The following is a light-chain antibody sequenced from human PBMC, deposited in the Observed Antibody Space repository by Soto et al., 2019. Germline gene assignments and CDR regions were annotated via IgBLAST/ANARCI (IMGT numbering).Light chain of an antibody. CDR1: SGHSSYA. Sequence: QLVLTQSPSASASLGASVKLTCTLSSGHSSYAIAWHQQQPEKGPRYLMKLNSDGSHSKGDGIPDRFSGSSSGAERYLTISSLQSEDEADYYCQTWGTGYAFGTGTKLTVL. CDR2: LNSDGSH. CDR3: QTWGTGYA. V-gene: IGLV4-69*01. J-gene: IGLJ1*01.